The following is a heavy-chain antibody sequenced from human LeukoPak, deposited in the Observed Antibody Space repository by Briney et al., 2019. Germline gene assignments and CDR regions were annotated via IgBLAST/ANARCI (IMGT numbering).Heavy chain of an antibody. J-gene: IGHJ6*02. CDR3: ALQFDYSSSWYHYRMDV. CDR2: ISSSCSTI. V-gene: IGHV3-48*03. CDR1: GFTFSSYE. Sequence: GGSLRLSCAASGFTFSSYEMNWVRQAPGKGLEWVSYISSSCSTIYYADSVKGRFTISRDNAKNSLYLQMNSLRAEDTPVYCCALQFDYSSSWYHYRMDVWGQGTTVTVSS. D-gene: IGHD6-13*01.